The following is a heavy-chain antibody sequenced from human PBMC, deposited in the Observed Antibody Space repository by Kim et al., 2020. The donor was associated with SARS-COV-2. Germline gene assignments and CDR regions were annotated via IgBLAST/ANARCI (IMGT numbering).Heavy chain of an antibody. J-gene: IGHJ6*03. D-gene: IGHD1-1*01. CDR2: IGTAGDT. V-gene: IGHV3-13*01. CDR1: GFTFSSYD. Sequence: GGSLRLSCAASGFTFSSYDMHWVRQATGKGLEWVSAIGTAGDTYYPGSVKGRFTISRENAKNSLYLQMNSLRAGDTAVYYCARGGTGHYYYYYMDVWGKRTTVTVSS. CDR3: ARGGTGHYYYYYMDV.